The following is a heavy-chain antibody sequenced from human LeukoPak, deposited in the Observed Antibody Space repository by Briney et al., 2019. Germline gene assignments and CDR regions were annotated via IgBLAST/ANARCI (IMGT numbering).Heavy chain of an antibody. Sequence: GGSLRLSCAASGFTFSSYEMNWVRQAPGKGLEWVSYINSGSSAKYYAASVKGRFIISRDDAKNSLYLQMNSLRAEDTAVYYCARWSRFLGWLSPDGFDIWGQGTMVTVSS. CDR1: GFTFSSYE. J-gene: IGHJ3*02. CDR3: ARWSRFLGWLSPDGFDI. CDR2: INSGSSAK. V-gene: IGHV3-48*03. D-gene: IGHD3-3*01.